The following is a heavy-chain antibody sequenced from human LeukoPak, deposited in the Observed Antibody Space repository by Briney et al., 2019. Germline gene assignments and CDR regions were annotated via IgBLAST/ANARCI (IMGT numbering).Heavy chain of an antibody. CDR1: GFTFSSYS. CDR3: ARSAVAVPTNWGWRDYYYYYMDV. D-gene: IGHD7-27*01. J-gene: IGHJ6*03. V-gene: IGHV3-21*01. Sequence: PGGSLRLSCAASGFTFSSYSMNWVRQAPGKGLEWVSSISSSSSYIYYADSVKGRFTISRDNAKNSLYLQMNSLRAEDTAVYYCARSAVAVPTNWGWRDYYYYYMDVWGKGTTVTVSS. CDR2: ISSSSSYI.